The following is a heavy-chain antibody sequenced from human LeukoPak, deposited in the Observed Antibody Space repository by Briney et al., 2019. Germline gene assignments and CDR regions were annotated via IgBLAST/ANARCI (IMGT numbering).Heavy chain of an antibody. V-gene: IGHV3-11*04. Sequence: GGSLRLSCAASGFRFSGHYMSWIRQAPGKGLEGVSYISSTITTTYYADSVKGRFTISRDNAKNSLYLQMSSLRADDTAVYYCARGDCSATSCYYFDYWGQGALVTVSS. CDR3: ARGDCSATSCYYFDY. CDR2: ISSTITTT. J-gene: IGHJ4*02. CDR1: GFRFSGHY. D-gene: IGHD2-2*01.